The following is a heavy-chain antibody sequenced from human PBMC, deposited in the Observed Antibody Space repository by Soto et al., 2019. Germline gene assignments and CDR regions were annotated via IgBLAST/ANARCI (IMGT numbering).Heavy chain of an antibody. CDR2: TRNKANSYTT. J-gene: IGHJ3*02. CDR3: ARGRSGYSSGHDAFDI. D-gene: IGHD6-19*01. V-gene: IGHV3-72*01. Sequence: GXSLRLSCAASGFTFSDHYLDLVRQAPVNGLEWVGRTRNKANSYTTEYAASVKGRFTISRDDSKNSLYLQMNSLKTEDTAVYYCARGRSGYSSGHDAFDIWGQGTMVTVSS. CDR1: GFTFSDHY.